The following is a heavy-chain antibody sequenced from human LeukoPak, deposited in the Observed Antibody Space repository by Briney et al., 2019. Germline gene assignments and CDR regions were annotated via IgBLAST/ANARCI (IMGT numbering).Heavy chain of an antibody. V-gene: IGHV3-7*03. CDR3: ARDLPDVLTGYSDNAFDI. J-gene: IGHJ3*02. Sequence: GGSLRPSCAVSGFHFTTYWMTWVRQAPGKGLEWVANIKQDGSVKNYVDSVKGRFTISRDNAKKVLYLQMNSLRAEDTAVYYCARDLPDVLTGYSDNAFDIWGQGTMVTVSS. CDR1: GFHFTTYW. CDR2: IKQDGSVK. D-gene: IGHD3-9*01.